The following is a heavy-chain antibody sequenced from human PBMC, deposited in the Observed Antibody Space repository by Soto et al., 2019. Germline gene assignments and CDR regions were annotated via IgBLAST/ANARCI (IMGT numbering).Heavy chain of an antibody. D-gene: IGHD1-26*01. CDR1: GFTFSTYW. CDR3: YSAMTSVGATTKGDY. V-gene: IGHV3-74*01. J-gene: IGHJ4*02. CDR2: ISSDGSVT. Sequence: EVQLVESGGGLVQPGGSLRLSCAASGFTFSTYWMPWVRQAPGKGPVWVSRISSDGSVTDYAGSVKGRFTISRDNAKNTLYLQMNSLRAEDTAVSYCYSAMTSVGATTKGDYWGQGTLVTVSS.